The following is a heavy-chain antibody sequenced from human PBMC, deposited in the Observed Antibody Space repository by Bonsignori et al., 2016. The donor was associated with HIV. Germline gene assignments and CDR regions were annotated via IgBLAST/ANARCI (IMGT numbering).Heavy chain of an antibody. V-gene: IGHV3-23*03. J-gene: IGHJ4*02. Sequence: WIRQPPGKGLEWVSVIYRAGSNTYYADSVEGRFTISRDYSKNTLYLQMNSLRAEDTAVYYCANIAATGGVLDYWGQGTLVTVSS. CDR3: ANIAATGGVLDY. D-gene: IGHD6-13*01. CDR2: IYRAGSNT.